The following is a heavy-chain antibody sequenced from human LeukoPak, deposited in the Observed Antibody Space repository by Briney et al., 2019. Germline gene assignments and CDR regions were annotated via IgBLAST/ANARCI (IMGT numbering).Heavy chain of an antibody. D-gene: IGHD6-19*01. CDR2: IYPSDSDT. CDR1: GYSLTSYW. CDR3: ARRGSSGWQEAFDI. Sequence: TGGALKISCRGSGYSLTSYWIGWGRQSPGKGLEWVGIIYPSDSDTRYSPSFRGQVTISAGKSISTAYLQWSSLKASDTAMYYCARRGSSGWQEAFDIWGQGTMVTVSS. J-gene: IGHJ3*02. V-gene: IGHV5-51*01.